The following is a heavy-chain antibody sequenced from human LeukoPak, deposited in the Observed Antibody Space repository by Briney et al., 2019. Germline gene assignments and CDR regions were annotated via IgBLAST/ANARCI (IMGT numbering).Heavy chain of an antibody. D-gene: IGHD6-19*01. CDR1: GYTFTSYS. CDR2: ISAYNGNT. Sequence: ASVKVSCKASGYTFTSYSINWVRQAPGQGLEWMGWISAYNGNTNYAQKLQGRVTMTTDTSTSTAYMELRSLRSDDTAVYYCARQGQWLAPNWFDPWGQGTLVTVSS. V-gene: IGHV1-18*01. CDR3: ARQGQWLAPNWFDP. J-gene: IGHJ5*02.